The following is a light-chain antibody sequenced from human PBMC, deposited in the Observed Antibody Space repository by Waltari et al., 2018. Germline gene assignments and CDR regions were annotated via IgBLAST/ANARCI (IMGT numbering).Light chain of an antibody. V-gene: IGLV5-45*03. CDR2: YKSDSDK. Sequence: QAVLTQPSSLSASPGASASLTCTLRSGINVGTYRIYWYQQKPGSPPQYLLRYKSDSDKQQGSGVPCRFSGLKDASANAGILLISGVQAGDEADYYCMIWHSSAWVFGGGTKLTVL. CDR3: MIWHSSAWV. CDR1: SGINVGTYR. J-gene: IGLJ3*02.